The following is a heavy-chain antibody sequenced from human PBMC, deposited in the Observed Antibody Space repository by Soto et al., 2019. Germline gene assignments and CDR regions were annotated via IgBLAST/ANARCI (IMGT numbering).Heavy chain of an antibody. V-gene: IGHV3-30-3*01. J-gene: IGHJ4*02. Sequence: PGGSLRLSCAASRFPFGSYNMYWVRQAPGKGLEWVALISVDGGTKNYADSVKGRFTVSRDNSENNLSLQMNSLRPEDTAVYYCTTDGYRGPYYFDYWGQGTLVTVSS. CDR2: ISVDGGTK. D-gene: IGHD5-18*01. CDR1: RFPFGSYN. CDR3: TTDGYRGPYYFDY.